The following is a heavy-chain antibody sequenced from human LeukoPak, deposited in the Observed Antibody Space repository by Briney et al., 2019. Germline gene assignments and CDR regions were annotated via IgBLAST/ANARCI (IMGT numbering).Heavy chain of an antibody. CDR2: ISAYNGNT. D-gene: IGHD6-6*01. J-gene: IGHJ4*02. CDR3: ARAHSSSSFGIRGHGPIDY. CDR1: GYTFTSYG. Sequence: AASVKVSCKASGYTFTSYGISWVRQAPGQGLEWVGWISAYNGNTNYAQKLQGRVTMTTDTSTSTAYMELRSLRSDDTAVYYCARAHSSSSFGIRGHGPIDYWGQGTLVTVSS. V-gene: IGHV1-18*01.